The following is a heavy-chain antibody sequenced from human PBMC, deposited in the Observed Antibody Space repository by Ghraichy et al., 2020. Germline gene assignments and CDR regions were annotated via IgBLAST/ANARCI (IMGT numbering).Heavy chain of an antibody. CDR2: IYTSGST. CDR3: VRRVPQSWFDP. D-gene: IGHD2-2*01. J-gene: IGHJ5*02. CDR1: GGSISSYY. V-gene: IGHV4-4*08. Sequence: SENLSLTCIVSGGSISSYYWSWIRQPPGKGLEWIGYIYTSGSTKYNPSIKSRVTISVDTSKNQFSLKLSSVTAADTAVYYCVRRVPQSWFDPWGQGTLVTVSS.